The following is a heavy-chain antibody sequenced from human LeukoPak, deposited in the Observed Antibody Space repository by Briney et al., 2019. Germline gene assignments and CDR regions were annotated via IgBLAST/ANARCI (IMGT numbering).Heavy chain of an antibody. V-gene: IGHV3-23*01. CDR3: AKGGAITIFGVVRGVNAFDI. D-gene: IGHD3-3*01. CDR2: ISGSGGST. CDR1: GFTFSSYA. Sequence: GGSLRLSCAASGFTFSSYAMSWVRQAPGKGLEWVSAISGSGGSTYYADSVKGSFTISRDNSKNTLYLQMNSLRAEDTAVYYCAKGGAITIFGVVRGVNAFDIWGQGTMVTVSS. J-gene: IGHJ3*02.